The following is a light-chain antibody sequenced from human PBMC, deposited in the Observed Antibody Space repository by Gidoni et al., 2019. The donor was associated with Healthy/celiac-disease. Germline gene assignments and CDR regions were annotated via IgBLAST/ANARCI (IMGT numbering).Light chain of an antibody. CDR3: QQYYSTPWT. Sequence: DIVMTKSPDSLAVCLGERATINCKSSQSVLYSSNNKNYLAWYQQKPGQPPKLLIYWASTRESGVPDRFSGSGSGTDFTLTISSLQAEDVAVYYCQQYYSTPWTFGQGTKVEIK. J-gene: IGKJ1*01. CDR2: WAS. V-gene: IGKV4-1*01. CDR1: QSVLYSSNNKNY.